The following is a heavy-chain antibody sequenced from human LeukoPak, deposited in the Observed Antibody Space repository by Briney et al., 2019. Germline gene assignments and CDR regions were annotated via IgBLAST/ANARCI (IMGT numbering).Heavy chain of an antibody. CDR2: INPNSGGT. Sequence: ASVTVSCKASGYTFTGYYMHRVRQAPGQALEWMGWINPNSGGTNYAQKFQGRVTMTRDTSISTAYMELSRLRSDDTAVYYCARVPPIGYSYGSDYFDYWGQGTLATVSS. CDR3: ARVPPIGYSYGSDYFDY. CDR1: GYTFTGYY. V-gene: IGHV1-2*02. J-gene: IGHJ4*02. D-gene: IGHD5-18*01.